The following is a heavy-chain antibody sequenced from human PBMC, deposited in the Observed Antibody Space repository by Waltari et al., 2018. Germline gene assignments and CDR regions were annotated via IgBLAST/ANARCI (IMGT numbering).Heavy chain of an antibody. CDR2: ISGSSSHI. CDR1: GFIFSAYS. J-gene: IGHJ4*02. V-gene: IGHV3-21*02. Sequence: EVQLVESGGGLVKPGGSLRLSCAASGFIFSAYSMNWVRQAPGKGLEGVSSISGSSSHIYYADSVKGRFTISRDNAKNSLYLQMNSLRAEDTAVYYCARDGLRGQYCSGGSCYSQFDYWGQGTLVTVSS. D-gene: IGHD2-15*01. CDR3: ARDGLRGQYCSGGSCYSQFDY.